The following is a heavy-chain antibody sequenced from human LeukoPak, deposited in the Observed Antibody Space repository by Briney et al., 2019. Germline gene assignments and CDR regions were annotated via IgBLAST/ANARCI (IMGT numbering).Heavy chain of an antibody. J-gene: IGHJ6*03. CDR1: GGSISSGGYY. CDR3: ARDSSYYYYMDV. Sequence: SETLSLTCTVSGGSISSGGYYWSWIRQHPGKGLEWIGYIYYSGSTYYNPSLKSRVTISVDTSKNQFSLKLSSVTAADTAVYYCARDSSYYYYMDVWGQGTTVTVSS. V-gene: IGHV4-31*03. D-gene: IGHD2/OR15-2a*01. CDR2: IYYSGST.